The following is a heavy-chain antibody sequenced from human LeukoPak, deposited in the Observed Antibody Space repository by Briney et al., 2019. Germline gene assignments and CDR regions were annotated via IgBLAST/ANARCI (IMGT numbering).Heavy chain of an antibody. V-gene: IGHV3-74*01. CDR2: IYSDGSST. CDR3: AKAGHYGSGSYYSDY. J-gene: IGHJ4*02. D-gene: IGHD3-10*01. Sequence: PGGSLRLSCAASGFTFSSYWMHWVRQAPGKGLVWVSRIYSDGSSTSYADSVKGRFTISRDNSKNTLYLQMSSLRAGDTAVYYCAKAGHYGSGSYYSDYWGRGTLVTVSP. CDR1: GFTFSSYW.